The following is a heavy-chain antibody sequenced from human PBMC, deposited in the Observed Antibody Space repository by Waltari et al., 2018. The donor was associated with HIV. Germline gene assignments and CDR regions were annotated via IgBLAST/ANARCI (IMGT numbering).Heavy chain of an antibody. CDR1: GYKFGGPY. CDR3: VREFRTDPGDYGGE. V-gene: IGHV1-2*02. J-gene: IGHJ4*02. CDR2: VHPTRGGR. Sequence: QVQLVQSGAEVKKPGASLMISCKASGYKFGGPYMHWVRRAPGKGPEWMGGVHPTRGGRNDAEKFQGRLTMTSDTPTDTAYLGLNSLTSDDTAVYYCVREFRTDPGDYGGEWGPGTLVTVSS. D-gene: IGHD4-17*01.